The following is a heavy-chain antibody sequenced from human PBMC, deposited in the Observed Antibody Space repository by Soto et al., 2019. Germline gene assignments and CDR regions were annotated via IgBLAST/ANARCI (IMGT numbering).Heavy chain of an antibody. J-gene: IGHJ6*02. D-gene: IGHD3-3*02. CDR3: ARMNVDSYHFYYAMDV. CDR1: GFSLTTGKIG. Sequence: SGPTLVNPTETLTLTCTVSGFSLTTGKIGVSWIRQPPGKALEWLAHIFSDNERSYSTSLQGRLTISKDTSGSQVVLSMTNVDPVDTATYYCARMNVDSYHFYYAMDVWGQGTTVTVSS. V-gene: IGHV2-26*01. CDR2: IFSDNER.